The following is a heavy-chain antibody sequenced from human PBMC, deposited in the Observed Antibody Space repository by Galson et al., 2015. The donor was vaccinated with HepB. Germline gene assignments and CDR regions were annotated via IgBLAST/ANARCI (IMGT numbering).Heavy chain of an antibody. Sequence: SVKVSCKASGYTFTSYYMHWVRQAPGQGLEWMGIINPSGGSTSYAQKLQGRVTMTRDTSTSTVYMELSSLRSEDTALYYCARNGITMVRGVIIHSFFDYWGQGTLVTVSS. J-gene: IGHJ4*02. CDR1: GYTFTSYY. CDR2: INPSGGST. V-gene: IGHV1-46*04. D-gene: IGHD3-10*01. CDR3: ARNGITMVRGVIIHSFFDY.